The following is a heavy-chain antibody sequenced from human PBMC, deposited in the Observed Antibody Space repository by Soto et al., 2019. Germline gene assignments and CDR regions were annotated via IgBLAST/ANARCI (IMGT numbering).Heavy chain of an antibody. J-gene: IGHJ5*02. Sequence: SSETLSLTCAVYGGSFSGYYWSWLRQPPGKGLEWIGEINHSGSTNYNPSLKSRVTISVDTSKNQFSLKLSSVTAADTAVYYCARKMPAIIVVVTQTCFAPWGQGTLVTVSS. V-gene: IGHV4-34*01. CDR2: INHSGST. CDR1: GGSFSGYY. CDR3: ARKMPAIIVVVTQTCFAP. D-gene: IGHD3-22*01.